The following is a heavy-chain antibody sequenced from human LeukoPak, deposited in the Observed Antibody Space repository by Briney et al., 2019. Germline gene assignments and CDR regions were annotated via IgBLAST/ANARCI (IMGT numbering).Heavy chain of an antibody. CDR2: FDPEDGET. J-gene: IGHJ4*02. Sequence: VASVKVSCKVSGYTLTELSMHWVRLAPGKGLEWMGGFDPEDGETIYAQKFQGRVTMTEDTSTDTAYMELSSLRSEDTAVYYCATGYCSSTSCYQWFDYWGQGTLVTVSS. CDR3: ATGYCSSTSCYQWFDY. V-gene: IGHV1-24*01. CDR1: GYTLTELS. D-gene: IGHD2-2*01.